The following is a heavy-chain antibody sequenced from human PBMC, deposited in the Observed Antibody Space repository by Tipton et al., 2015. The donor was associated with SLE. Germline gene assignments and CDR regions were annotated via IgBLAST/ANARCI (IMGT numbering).Heavy chain of an antibody. CDR2: IYYSGST. CDR3: AREWGTTGVPRGYDI. Sequence: GLVKPSETLSLICAVSGDSISSGGYYWSWIRQHPGKGLEWIGYIYYSGSTYYNPSLKSRVTISVDTSKNQFSLKLSSVTAADTAVYYCAREWGTTGVPRGYDIWGQGTMVTVSS. V-gene: IGHV4-31*11. CDR1: GDSISSGGYY. J-gene: IGHJ3*02. D-gene: IGHD4-23*01.